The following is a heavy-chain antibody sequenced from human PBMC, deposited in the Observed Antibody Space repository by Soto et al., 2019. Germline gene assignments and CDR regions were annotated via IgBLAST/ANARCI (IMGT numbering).Heavy chain of an antibody. CDR2: IIPIFGTA. D-gene: IGHD3-3*01. Sequence: QVQLVQSGAEVKKPGSSVKVSCKASGGTFSSYAISWVRQAPGQGLEWMGGIIPIFGTANYAQKFQGRVTITADKSTSTAYMELSSLRSEDTAVYYCASPYYDFWSGWGRRLALAEGYWFDPWGQGTLVTVSS. J-gene: IGHJ5*02. CDR1: GGTFSSYA. CDR3: ASPYYDFWSGWGRRLALAEGYWFDP. V-gene: IGHV1-69*06.